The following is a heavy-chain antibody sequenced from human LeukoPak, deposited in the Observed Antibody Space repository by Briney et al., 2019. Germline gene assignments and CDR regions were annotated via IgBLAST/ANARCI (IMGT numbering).Heavy chain of an antibody. Sequence: PGGSLRLSCAASGFTFSSYGMHWVRQAPGKGLEWVAFIRYDGSNKYYADSVKGRFTISRDNSKNTLYPQMNSLRAEDTAVYYCAKDFSSGWEYYFDYWGQGTLVTVS. CDR3: AKDFSSGWEYYFDY. CDR1: GFTFSSYG. CDR2: IRYDGSNK. J-gene: IGHJ4*02. D-gene: IGHD6-19*01. V-gene: IGHV3-30*02.